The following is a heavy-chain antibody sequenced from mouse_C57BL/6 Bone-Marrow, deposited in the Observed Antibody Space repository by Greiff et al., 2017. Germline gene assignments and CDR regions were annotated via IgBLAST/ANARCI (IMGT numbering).Heavy chain of an antibody. V-gene: IGHV14-3*01. CDR1: GFNIKNTY. CDR3: ARGEDYYGYFLWYFAV. CDR2: IDPANGNT. D-gene: IGHD2-2*01. Sequence: EVQLQQSVAELVRPGASVKLSCTASGFNIKNTYMHWVKQRPEQGLEWIGRIDPANGNTKYAPQFQGKATLTADTSSNTAHLQLSSLTSEDAASECCARGEDYYGYFLWYFAVWGTGTTVTVSS. J-gene: IGHJ1*03.